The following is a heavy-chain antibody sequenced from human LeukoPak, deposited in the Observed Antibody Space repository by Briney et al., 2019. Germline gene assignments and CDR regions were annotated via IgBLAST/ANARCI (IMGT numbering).Heavy chain of an antibody. V-gene: IGHV3-49*04. CDR1: GFTFGDYA. CDR2: IRSKAYGGTT. J-gene: IGHJ4*02. CDR3: TRDRYDSSGYYEGIDY. Sequence: GGSLRLSCTASGFTFGDYAMTWVRQAPGKGLEWVGFIRSKAYGGTTEYAASVKGRFTVSRDDSKSIAYLQMNSLKTEDTAVYYCTRDRYDSSGYYEGIDYWGQGTLVTVSS. D-gene: IGHD3-22*01.